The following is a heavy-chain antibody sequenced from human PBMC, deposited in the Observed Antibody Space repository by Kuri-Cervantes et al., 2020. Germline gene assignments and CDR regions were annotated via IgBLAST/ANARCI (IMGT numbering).Heavy chain of an antibody. D-gene: IGHD6-25*01. Sequence: GGSLRLSCTASGFTFGDYAMNWVRQAPGKGLEWVGFIRSKAYGARPELAASVKGRFAISRDDSKSIAYLQMNRLTIEDTAVYYCTRSFITAAENLDYWGQGALVTVSS. CDR1: GFTFGDYA. CDR2: IRSKAYGARP. V-gene: IGHV3-49*04. CDR3: TRSFITAAENLDY. J-gene: IGHJ4*02.